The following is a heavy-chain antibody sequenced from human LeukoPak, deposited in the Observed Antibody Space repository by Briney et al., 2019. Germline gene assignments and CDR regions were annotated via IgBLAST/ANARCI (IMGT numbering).Heavy chain of an antibody. J-gene: IGHJ5*02. V-gene: IGHV4-59*01. CDR2: TYYSGST. CDR3: ARQLDLYCSGGSCYGRSYWFDP. D-gene: IGHD2-15*01. CDR1: GGSISSYY. Sequence: PSETLSLTCTVSGGSISSYYWSWIRQPPGKGLEWIGYTYYSGSTNYNPSLKSRVTISVDTSKNQFSLKLSSVTAADTAVYYCARQLDLYCSGGSCYGRSYWFDPWGQGTLVTVSS.